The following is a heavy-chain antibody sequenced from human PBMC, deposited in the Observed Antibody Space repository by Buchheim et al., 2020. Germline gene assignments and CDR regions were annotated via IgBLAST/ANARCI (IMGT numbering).Heavy chain of an antibody. V-gene: IGHV3-23*01. CDR1: GFTFSSYA. CDR3: ANFPGGRDVTVYSPHSY. CDR2: ISGSGGST. J-gene: IGHJ4*02. Sequence: EVQLLESGGGLVQPGGSLRLSCAASGFTFSSYAMCWVRQAPGKGLEWVSAISGSGGSTYYADSVKGRFTISTEQSKKPLYLRMNSLRAEDTAVYYCANFPGGRDVTVYSPHSYWGQGTL. D-gene: IGHD3-9*01.